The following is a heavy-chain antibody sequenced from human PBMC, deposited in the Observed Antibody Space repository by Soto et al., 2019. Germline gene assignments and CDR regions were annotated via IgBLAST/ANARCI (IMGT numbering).Heavy chain of an antibody. CDR1: GYTFTSYD. CDR2: ISAYNGNT. CDR3: ARDAYIGYSSSWYRY. V-gene: IGHV1-18*01. D-gene: IGHD6-13*01. Sequence: GASVKVSCKASGYTFTSYDINWVRQATGQGLEWMGWISAYNGNTNYAQKLQGRVTMTTDTSTSTAYMELRSLRSDDTAVYYCARDAYIGYSSSWYRYWGQGTLVTVSS. J-gene: IGHJ4*02.